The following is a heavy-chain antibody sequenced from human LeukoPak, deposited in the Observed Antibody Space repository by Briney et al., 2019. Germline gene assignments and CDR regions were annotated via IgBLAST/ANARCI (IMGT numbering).Heavy chain of an antibody. Sequence: PGGSLRLSCAAAGFTFSSYAMHWVRQAPGKGLEWVAVISYDGSNKYYADSVKGRFTISRDNSKNTLYLQMNSLRAEDTAVYYCARGETFDYWGQGTLVTVSS. CDR3: ARGETFDY. CDR1: GFTFSSYA. V-gene: IGHV3-30-3*01. CDR2: ISYDGSNK. J-gene: IGHJ4*02.